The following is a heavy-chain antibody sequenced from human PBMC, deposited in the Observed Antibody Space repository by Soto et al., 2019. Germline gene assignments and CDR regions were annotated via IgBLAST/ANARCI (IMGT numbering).Heavy chain of an antibody. CDR1: GFTISSYA. D-gene: IGHD3-10*01. J-gene: IGHJ5*02. CDR3: TKGPRGRRSKNP. CDR2: ISGSGGST. V-gene: IGHV3-23*01. Sequence: GGSLRLSCAASGFTISSYAMSWVRQAPGKGLEWVSAISGSGGSTYYADSVKGRFTISRDNSKNTLYLQMNSLRAEDTAVYYCTKGPRGRRSKNPSGQGTLVTVS.